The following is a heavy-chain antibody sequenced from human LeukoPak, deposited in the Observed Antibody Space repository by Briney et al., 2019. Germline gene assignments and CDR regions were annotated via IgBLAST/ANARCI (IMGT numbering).Heavy chain of an antibody. V-gene: IGHV1-2*02. D-gene: IGHD3-3*01. Sequence: ASVKVSCKASGYTFTGYYMHWVRQAPGQGLEWMGWINPNSGGTNYAQKFQGRVTMTRDTSISTAYMELSRLRSDDTAVYYCARSKQYAIFGVVIISWFDPWGQGTLVTVSS. CDR1: GYTFTGYY. J-gene: IGHJ5*02. CDR2: INPNSGGT. CDR3: ARSKQYAIFGVVIISWFDP.